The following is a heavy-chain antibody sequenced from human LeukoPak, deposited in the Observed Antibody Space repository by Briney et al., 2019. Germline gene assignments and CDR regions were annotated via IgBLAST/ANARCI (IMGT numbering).Heavy chain of an antibody. CDR3: VTGGIKLRGVTTTLRDY. CDR1: GFTFSDHW. J-gene: IGHJ4*02. Sequence: GGSLRLSCEVSGFTFSDHWMHWIRQVPGKGLVWVSRINGYGNTTTYAGLVKGRFTISRDNAKNTLYLQMNSLRVEDTALYYCVTGGIKLRGVTTTLRDYWGQGTLVTVSS. CDR2: INGYGNTT. V-gene: IGHV3-74*01. D-gene: IGHD3-10*01.